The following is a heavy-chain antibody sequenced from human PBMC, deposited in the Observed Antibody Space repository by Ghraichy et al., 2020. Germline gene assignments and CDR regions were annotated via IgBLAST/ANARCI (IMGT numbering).Heavy chain of an antibody. CDR3: ARYIRPRPVGFDI. V-gene: IGHV1-8*01. Sequence: AAVKVSCEASGYSLTISTYDVEWVRQTAGQGLEWLGYMHPNSDNTGYAEKFQGRVTMTRDTSTNTAYMELSDLRSDDTGVYYCARYIRPRPVGFDIWGQGTMVTVS. D-gene: IGHD6-6*01. CDR1: GYSLTISTYD. CDR2: MHPNSDNT. J-gene: IGHJ3*02.